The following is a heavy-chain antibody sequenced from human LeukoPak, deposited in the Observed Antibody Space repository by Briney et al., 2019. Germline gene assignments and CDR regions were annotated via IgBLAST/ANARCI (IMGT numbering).Heavy chain of an antibody. Sequence: GGSLRLSCAASGFTFSSHAMSWVRQAPGKGLEWVSAISGSGGSTFYADSVKGRFTISRDNSLNTLYLQMNSLRAEDTAVYYCAKESSYSSGNNWFDPWGQGTLVTVSS. V-gene: IGHV3-23*01. CDR2: ISGSGGST. CDR3: AKESSYSSGNNWFDP. D-gene: IGHD3-22*01. CDR1: GFTFSSHA. J-gene: IGHJ5*02.